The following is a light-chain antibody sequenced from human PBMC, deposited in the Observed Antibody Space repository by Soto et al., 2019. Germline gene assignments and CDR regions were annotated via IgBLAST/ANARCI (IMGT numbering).Light chain of an antibody. CDR3: QTWGTGVV. J-gene: IGLJ2*01. CDR1: SGHSSYA. V-gene: IGLV4-69*01. Sequence: QLVLTQSPSASASLGASVKLTCTLSSGHSSYAIAWHQQQPEKGPRYLMKFNSDGSHSKGDGIPDRFSGSSSGAERYLTISSLQSEDEADYYCQTWGTGVVFGGGTQLTVL. CDR2: FNSDGSH.